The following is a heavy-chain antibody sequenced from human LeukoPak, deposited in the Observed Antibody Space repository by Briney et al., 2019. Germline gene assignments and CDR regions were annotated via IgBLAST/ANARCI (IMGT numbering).Heavy chain of an antibody. CDR1: GFTFDDYG. V-gene: IGHV3-20*04. D-gene: IGHD1-26*01. CDR3: ARGYQYSGSYYSEGASAVGAFDI. Sequence: PGGSLRLSCAASGFTFDDYGMSWVRQAPGKGLEWVSGINWNGGSTGYADSVKGRFTISRDNAKNSLYLQMNSLRAEDTALYYCARGYQYSGSYYSEGASAVGAFDIWGQGTMVTVSS. CDR2: INWNGGST. J-gene: IGHJ3*02.